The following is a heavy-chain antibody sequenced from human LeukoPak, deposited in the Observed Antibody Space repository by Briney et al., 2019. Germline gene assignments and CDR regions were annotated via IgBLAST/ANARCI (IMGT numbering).Heavy chain of an antibody. CDR3: TRNTVTENY. D-gene: IGHD4-17*01. V-gene: IGHV3-73*01. CDR1: GFTFSGSA. CDR2: IRSKANSYAT. Sequence: PGGSLRLSCAASGFTFSGSAMHWVRQASGKGLEWVGRIRSKANSYATAYAVSVKGRFTISRDDSKNTAYLQMNSLKTEDTAVYYCTRNTVTENYWGQGTLVTVSS. J-gene: IGHJ4*02.